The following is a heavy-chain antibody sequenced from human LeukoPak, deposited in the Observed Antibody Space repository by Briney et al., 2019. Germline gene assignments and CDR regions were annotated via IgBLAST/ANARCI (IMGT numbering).Heavy chain of an antibody. CDR3: ARDADTTTRNWYFDL. V-gene: IGHV3-30*03. Sequence: GGPLRLSCAPSGFTFRNYGIHWVRQAPGKGLEWVAAISYDGTKKFYSDSGEGRFTISRDNSMNTLYLQINSLRAEDTALYFCARDADTTTRNWYFDLWGRGTLLTVSS. CDR2: ISYDGTKK. D-gene: IGHD3-16*01. J-gene: IGHJ2*01. CDR1: GFTFRNYG.